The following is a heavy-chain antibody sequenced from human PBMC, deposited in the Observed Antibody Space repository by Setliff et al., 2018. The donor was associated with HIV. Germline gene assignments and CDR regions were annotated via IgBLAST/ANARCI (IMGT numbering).Heavy chain of an antibody. V-gene: IGHV1-46*01. D-gene: IGHD5-12*01. Sequence: GASVMVSCKTSGTNLLPYYMHWVRQAPGQGLEWMGVINTRGGSTSYAQKFQGRVTMTSDTSTYTVYMELSGPTSDDTAFDYCASDAVSGYDWKWFDSWGQGTLVTVSS. J-gene: IGHJ5*01. CDR1: GTNLLPYY. CDR2: INTRGGST. CDR3: ASDAVSGYDWKWFDS.